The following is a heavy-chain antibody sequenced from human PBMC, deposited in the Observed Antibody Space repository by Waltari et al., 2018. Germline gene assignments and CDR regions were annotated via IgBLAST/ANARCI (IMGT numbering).Heavy chain of an antibody. V-gene: IGHV1-2*06. J-gene: IGHJ4*02. CDR2: INPNSGGT. CDR3: ASGMFYYDSSPWGY. D-gene: IGHD3-22*01. Sequence: QVQLVQSGAEVKKPGASVKVSCTAAGYTFPGYYMHRVRQAPGQGLEWMGRINPNSGGTNYAQKFQGRVTMTRDTSISTAYMELSRLRSDDTAVYYCASGMFYYDSSPWGYWGQGTLVTVSS. CDR1: GYTFPGYY.